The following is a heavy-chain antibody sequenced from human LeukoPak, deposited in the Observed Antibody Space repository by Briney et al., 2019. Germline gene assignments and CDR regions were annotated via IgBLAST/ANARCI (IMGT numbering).Heavy chain of an antibody. CDR1: GYTFSGQYY. CDR3: AREDVYTSLCLVY. CDR2: INPKSGDT. Sequence: ASVEVSCKPAGYTFSGQYYRDVVRQAPGQGLEWMGWINPKSGDTNYAQRFQGRVTMARDTSISTAYMELTRLRYDDTAVYYCAREDVYTSLCLVYWAQRTLVTVSS. D-gene: IGHD2-8*01. J-gene: IGHJ4*02. V-gene: IGHV1-2*02.